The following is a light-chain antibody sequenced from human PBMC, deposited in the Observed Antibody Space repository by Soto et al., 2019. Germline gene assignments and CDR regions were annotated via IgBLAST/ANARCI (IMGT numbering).Light chain of an antibody. Sequence: EIVLTQSLGSLSLSPGERATLSCRASQSVDDKYLAWYQQKRGQAPRLLIYDAFSRATGVPDRFIGSGSGTDFTLTISRLEPEDFALYYCQQSPRTFGQGTKVEIK. V-gene: IGKV3-20*01. J-gene: IGKJ1*01. CDR3: QQSPRT. CDR2: DAF. CDR1: QSVDDKY.